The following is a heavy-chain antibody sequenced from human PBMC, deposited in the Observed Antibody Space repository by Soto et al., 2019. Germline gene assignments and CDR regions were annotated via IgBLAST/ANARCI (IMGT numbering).Heavy chain of an antibody. V-gene: IGHV3-23*01. J-gene: IGHJ6*03. CDR2: ISGSGGST. CDR1: GFTFSSYA. D-gene: IGHD3-10*01. Sequence: EVQLLESGGGLVQPGGSLRLSCAASGFTFSSYAMSWVRQAPGKGLEWVSAISGSGGSTYYADSVKGRFTISRDNSKNTLYLQMNSLRAEDTAVYYCANNYVSGSLYYYYYMDVWGKGTTVTVSS. CDR3: ANNYVSGSLYYYYYMDV.